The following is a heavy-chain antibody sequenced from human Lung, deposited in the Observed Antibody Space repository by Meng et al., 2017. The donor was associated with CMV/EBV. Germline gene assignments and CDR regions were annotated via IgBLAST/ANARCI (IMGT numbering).Heavy chain of an antibody. CDR1: GGSFSGYY. CDR3: ARGGFTYDFWSGYDFAY. CDR2: INHSGST. Sequence: SETLSLTCAVYGGSFSGYYWSWIRQPPGKGLEWIGEINHSGSTNYNPSLKSRVTISVDTSKNQFSLKLSSVTAADTAVYYCARGGFTYDFWSGYDFAYWGQRTLDTVSS. V-gene: IGHV4-34*01. J-gene: IGHJ4*02. D-gene: IGHD3-3*01.